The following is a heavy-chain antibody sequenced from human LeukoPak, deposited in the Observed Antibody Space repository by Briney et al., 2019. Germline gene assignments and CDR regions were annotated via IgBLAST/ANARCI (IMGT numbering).Heavy chain of an antibody. CDR2: ISSSSSYI. Sequence: GGSLRLSCAASGFIFSTYSMNWVRQAPGKGLEWVSSISSSSSYIYYADSVKGRFTISRDNAKNSLYLQMNSLRAEDTAVYYCARASIVVVPAAMIDNWGQGTLVTVSS. CDR3: ARASIVVVPAAMIDN. D-gene: IGHD2-2*01. J-gene: IGHJ4*02. V-gene: IGHV3-21*01. CDR1: GFIFSTYS.